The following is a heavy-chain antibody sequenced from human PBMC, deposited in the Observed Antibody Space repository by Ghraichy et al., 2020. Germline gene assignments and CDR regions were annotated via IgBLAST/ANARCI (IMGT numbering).Heavy chain of an antibody. V-gene: IGHV2-5*02. CDR3: VHRLVAHSSSSGYFDY. CDR2: IYWDDDK. J-gene: IGHJ4*02. CDR1: GFSLRTRGVG. Sequence: SGPTLVKPTQTLTVTCTFSGFSLRTRGVGVGWIRQSPGKALEWLALIYWDDDKRYSPSLRSRLSITKDTSKNQVVLTMTNMDPVDTATYYCVHRLVAHSSSSGYFDYWGQGTLVTASS. D-gene: IGHD6-6*01.